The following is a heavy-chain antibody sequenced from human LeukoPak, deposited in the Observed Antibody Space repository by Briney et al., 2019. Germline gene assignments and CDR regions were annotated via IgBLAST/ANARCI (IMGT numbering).Heavy chain of an antibody. CDR2: ISYDGSNK. V-gene: IGHV3-30-3*01. D-gene: IGHD3-22*01. J-gene: IGHJ4*02. CDR3: ARHNHYYHSRGFDY. CDR1: GFTFSSYA. Sequence: AGGSLRLSCAASGFTFSSYAVHWVRQAPGKGLEWVAVISYDGSNKYYADSVKGRFTISRDNSKNTLYLQMNSLRAEDTAVYYCARHNHYYHSRGFDYWGQGTLVTVSS.